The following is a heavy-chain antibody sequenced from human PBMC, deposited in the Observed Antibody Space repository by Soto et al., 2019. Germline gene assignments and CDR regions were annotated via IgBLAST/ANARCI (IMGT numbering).Heavy chain of an antibody. Sequence: QVQLQESGPGLVKPSQTLSLTCTVSGGSISSGDYYLTWIRQQPGKGLEWIGYIYHSGSAYYNPSLKSGLTMSVDTSKNQFSLKLTSVTAADTAVYYCARDEIGGYVGVDPWSAGTLVTVSS. D-gene: IGHD2-15*01. J-gene: IGHJ5*02. CDR2: IYHSGSA. V-gene: IGHV4-31*03. CDR3: ARDEIGGYVGVDP. CDR1: GGSISSGDYY.